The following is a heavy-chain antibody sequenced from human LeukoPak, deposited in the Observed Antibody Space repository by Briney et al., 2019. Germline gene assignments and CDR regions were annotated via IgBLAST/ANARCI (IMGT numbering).Heavy chain of an antibody. V-gene: IGHV4-59*01. CDR3: ARGLHANDY. Sequence: SETLSLTCTVSGGSISSYYWTWIRLPPGKGLEWIGYIPYTGSTNYNPSLKSRVTISVDTSKNQFSLKLSSVTAADTAVYYCARGLHANDYWGQGTLVTVSS. CDR1: GGSISSYY. J-gene: IGHJ4*02. D-gene: IGHD3-16*01. CDR2: IPYTGST.